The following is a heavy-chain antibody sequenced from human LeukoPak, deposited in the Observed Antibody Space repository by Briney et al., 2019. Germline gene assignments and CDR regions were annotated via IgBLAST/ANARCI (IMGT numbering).Heavy chain of an antibody. J-gene: IGHJ4*02. CDR3: ARLIGTRPPFDY. Sequence: PSETLSLTCAVYGGSFCGYYWSWIRQPPGKGLKCIGEINHSGSTNYNPSLKSRVTISVDTSKNQFSLKLSSVTAADTAVYYCARLIGTRPPFDYWGQGTLVTVSS. CDR1: GGSFCGYY. V-gene: IGHV4-34*01. CDR2: INHSGST.